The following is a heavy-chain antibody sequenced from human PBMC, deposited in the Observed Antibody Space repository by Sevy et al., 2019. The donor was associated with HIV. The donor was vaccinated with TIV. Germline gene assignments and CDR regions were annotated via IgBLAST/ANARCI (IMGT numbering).Heavy chain of an antibody. CDR3: ARHRIEHYYDSSGYSPGAFDI. V-gene: IGHV4-39*01. Sequence: SETLSLTCTVSGGSISSSSYYWGWIRQPPGKVLEWIGSIYYSGSTYYNPSLKSRVTISVDTSKNQFSLKLSSVTAADTAVYYCARHRIEHYYDSSGYSPGAFDIWGQGTMVTVSS. CDR2: IYYSGST. D-gene: IGHD3-22*01. CDR1: GGSISSSSYY. J-gene: IGHJ3*02.